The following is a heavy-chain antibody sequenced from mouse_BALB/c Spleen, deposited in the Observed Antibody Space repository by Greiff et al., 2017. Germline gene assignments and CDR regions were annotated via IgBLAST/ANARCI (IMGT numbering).Heavy chain of an antibody. D-gene: IGHD2-4*01. J-gene: IGHJ2*01. V-gene: IGHV1-54*03. CDR1: GYAFTNYL. CDR2: INPGSGGT. CDR3: ARSTMITTVDY. Sequence: VQLVESGAELVRPGTSVKVSCKASGYAFTNYLIEWVKQRPGQGLEWIGVINPGSGGTNYNEKFKGKATLTADKSSSTAYMQLSSLTSDDSAVYFCARSTMITTVDYWGQGTTLTVSS.